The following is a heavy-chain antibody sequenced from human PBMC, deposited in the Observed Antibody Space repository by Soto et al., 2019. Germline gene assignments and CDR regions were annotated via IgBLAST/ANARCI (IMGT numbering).Heavy chain of an antibody. CDR1: DGSISSPDYY. CDR3: ARAPYSSLSVGWFDP. Sequence: SETLSLTCSVSDGSISSPDYYWNWIRQSPGKGLEWIGYVYYGGTTYYKSSLKSRIFMSLDTSKRQLSLRLSSVTAADTAAYYCARAPYSSLSVGWFDPWGQGIPVTVSS. D-gene: IGHD6-19*01. J-gene: IGHJ5*02. V-gene: IGHV4-31*03. CDR2: VYYGGTT.